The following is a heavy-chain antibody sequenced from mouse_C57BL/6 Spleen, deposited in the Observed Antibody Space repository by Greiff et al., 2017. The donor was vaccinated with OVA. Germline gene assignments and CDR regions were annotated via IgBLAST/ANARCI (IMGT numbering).Heavy chain of an antibody. V-gene: IGHV1-26*01. Sequence: EVKLQQSGPELVKPGASVKISCKASGYTFTDYYMNWVKQSHGKSLEWIGDINPNNGGTSYNQKFKGKATLTVDKSSSTAYMELRSLTSEDSAVYYCARSYGSGPDYGGQGTTLTVSS. CDR2: INPNNGGT. D-gene: IGHD1-1*01. CDR3: ARSYGSGPDY. J-gene: IGHJ2*01. CDR1: GYTFTDYY.